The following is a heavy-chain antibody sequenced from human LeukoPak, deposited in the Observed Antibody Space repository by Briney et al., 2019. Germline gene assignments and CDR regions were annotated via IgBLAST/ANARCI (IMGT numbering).Heavy chain of an antibody. CDR2: ISGSGGSA. J-gene: IGHJ4*02. Sequence: PGGSLRLSCAASGFTFSSYAMSWVRQAPGKGLEWVSAISGSGGSAYYADSVKGRVTISRDNSKNTLYLQMNSLRAEDTAAYYCAKAYCSSTSCYQGYWGQGTLVIVSS. CDR1: GFTFSSYA. CDR3: AKAYCSSTSCYQGY. D-gene: IGHD2-2*01. V-gene: IGHV3-23*01.